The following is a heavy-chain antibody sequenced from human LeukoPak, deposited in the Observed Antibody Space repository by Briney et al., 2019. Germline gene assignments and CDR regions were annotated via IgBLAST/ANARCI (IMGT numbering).Heavy chain of an antibody. V-gene: IGHV1-69*04. D-gene: IGHD3-3*01. J-gene: IGHJ5*02. CDR1: GGTFSSYA. Sequence: ASVNVSCKASGGTFSSYAISWVRQAPGQGLEWMGRIIPILGMANYAQKFQGRVTITADKSTSTAYMELSSLRSEDTAVYYCAILGVVTSTGTKNWFDPWGQGTLVTVSS. CDR3: AILGVVTSTGTKNWFDP. CDR2: IIPILGMA.